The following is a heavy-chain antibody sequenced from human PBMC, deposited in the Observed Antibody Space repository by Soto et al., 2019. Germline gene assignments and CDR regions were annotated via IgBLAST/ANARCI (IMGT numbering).Heavy chain of an antibody. V-gene: IGHV3-21*01. CDR1: GFTFSSYS. CDR3: ARSPVGDAFNV. Sequence: EVQLVESGGGLVKPGGSLRLSCAASGFTFSSYSMNWVRQAPGKGLEWVSSISSGSDYISYADSVKGRFTISRDNAKNSLFLQMNSLTAEDTAVYYCARSPVGDAFNVWGQWTVVTVSS. CDR2: ISSGSDYI. J-gene: IGHJ3*01.